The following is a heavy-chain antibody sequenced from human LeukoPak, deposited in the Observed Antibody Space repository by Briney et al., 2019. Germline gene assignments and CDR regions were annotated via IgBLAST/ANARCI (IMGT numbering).Heavy chain of an antibody. CDR1: GGPIGSYY. V-gene: IGHV4-59*01. CDR2: IYYSGST. Sequence: SETLSLTCTVSGGPIGSYYWSWIRQPPGKGLEWIGYIYYSGSTNYNPSLKSRVTILVDTYKNQFSLKLSSVTTADTAVYYCARVNEYSSSSGGPINYYYYMDVWGKGTTVTVSS. D-gene: IGHD6-6*01. J-gene: IGHJ6*03. CDR3: ARVNEYSSSSGGPINYYYYMDV.